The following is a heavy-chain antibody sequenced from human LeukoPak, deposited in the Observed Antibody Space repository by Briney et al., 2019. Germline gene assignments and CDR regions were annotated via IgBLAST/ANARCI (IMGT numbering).Heavy chain of an antibody. CDR1: GFTFSSYA. D-gene: IGHD3-22*01. Sequence: GGSLRLSCAASGFTFSSYAMSWVRQAPGKGLEWVTGISGSGGSTYYADSVKGRFTISRDNSKNMLYLQMTSLRAEDTAVYFCAKVEDYYDTGAIIRRYFDSWGQGTLVTVSS. V-gene: IGHV3-23*01. J-gene: IGHJ4*02. CDR2: ISGSGGST. CDR3: AKVEDYYDTGAIIRRYFDS.